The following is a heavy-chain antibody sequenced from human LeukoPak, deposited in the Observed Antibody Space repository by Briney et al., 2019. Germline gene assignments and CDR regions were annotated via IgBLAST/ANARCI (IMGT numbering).Heavy chain of an antibody. CDR3: ARDRYPRDGYNFDY. Sequence: SETLSLTCTVSSVSISSSSYYGGWVRQPPGKGLEWIGSIYYSGSTYYNPSLKSRVTTSVETSKSQFSLKLSSVTAADTAVYYCARDRYPRDGYNFDYWGQGTLVTVSS. D-gene: IGHD5-24*01. J-gene: IGHJ4*02. CDR1: SVSISSSSYY. V-gene: IGHV4-39*02. CDR2: IYYSGST.